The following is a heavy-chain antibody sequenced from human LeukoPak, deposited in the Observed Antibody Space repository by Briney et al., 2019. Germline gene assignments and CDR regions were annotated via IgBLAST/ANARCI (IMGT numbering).Heavy chain of an antibody. Sequence: PGGSLRLSCAASGLTFSSYSMNWVRQAPGKGLEWVSSVSGGSSYIFYADSVKGRFTISRDNAKNSLYLHMNGLRAEDTAVYYCARASDNTAALFDWGQGTVVTVSS. D-gene: IGHD6-13*01. CDR2: VSGGSSYI. J-gene: IGHJ4*02. CDR1: GLTFSSYS. CDR3: ARASDNTAALFD. V-gene: IGHV3-21*01.